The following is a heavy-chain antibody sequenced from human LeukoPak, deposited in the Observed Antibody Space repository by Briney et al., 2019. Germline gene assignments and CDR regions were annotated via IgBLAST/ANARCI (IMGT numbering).Heavy chain of an antibody. Sequence: PSETLSLTCTVSGYSISSGYYWGWIRQPPGKGLEWIGSIYHSGSTYYNPSLKSRVTISVDTSKNQFSLKLSSVTAADTAVYYCARDREYNWNYGRDWFDPWGQGTLVTVSS. CDR2: IYHSGST. J-gene: IGHJ5*02. CDR1: GYSISSGYY. D-gene: IGHD1-7*01. CDR3: ARDREYNWNYGRDWFDP. V-gene: IGHV4-38-2*02.